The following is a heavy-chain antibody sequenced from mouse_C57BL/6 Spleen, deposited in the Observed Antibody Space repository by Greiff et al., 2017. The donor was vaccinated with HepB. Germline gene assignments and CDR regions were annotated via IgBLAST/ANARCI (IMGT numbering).Heavy chain of an antibody. CDR1: GFSFNTYA. CDR2: IRSKSNNYAT. J-gene: IGHJ1*03. V-gene: IGHV10-1*01. CDR3: VRHTLFYGNYVVWYFDV. Sequence: EVKLMESGGGLVQPKGSLKLSCAASGFSFNTYAMNWVRQAPGKGLEWVARIRSKSNNYATYYADSVKDRFTISRDDSESMLYLQMNNLKTEDTAMYYCVRHTLFYGNYVVWYFDVWGTGTTVTVSS. D-gene: IGHD2-1*01.